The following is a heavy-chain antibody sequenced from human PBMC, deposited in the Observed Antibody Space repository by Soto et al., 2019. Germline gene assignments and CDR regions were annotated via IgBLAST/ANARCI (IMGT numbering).Heavy chain of an antibody. J-gene: IGHJ4*02. V-gene: IGHV1-18*01. CDR3: ARFYASGSYPYDY. CDR1: GYTFTTYG. CDR2: ISAYNGNT. D-gene: IGHD3-10*01. Sequence: ASVKVSCKASGYTFTTYGISWVRQAPGQGLEGMGGISAYNGNTNYAQNLQGRVTMTTDTSTSTAYMELRSLRSDDTAVYYCARFYASGSYPYDYWGQGTLVTVSS.